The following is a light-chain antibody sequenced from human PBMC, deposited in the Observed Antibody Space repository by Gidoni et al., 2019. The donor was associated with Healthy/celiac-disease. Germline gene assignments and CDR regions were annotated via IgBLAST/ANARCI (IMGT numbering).Light chain of an antibody. CDR2: GAS. J-gene: IGKJ4*01. CDR1: QSVSSSY. CDR3: QQYGSSPLT. Sequence: EIVLTQSPGTLSLTPGERATLSCSASQSVSSSYLAWYQQKPGQAPRLLIYGASCRATGIPDRFSGSGSGTDFTLTISRLEPEDFAVYYCQQYGSSPLTFGGGTKVEIK. V-gene: IGKV3-20*01.